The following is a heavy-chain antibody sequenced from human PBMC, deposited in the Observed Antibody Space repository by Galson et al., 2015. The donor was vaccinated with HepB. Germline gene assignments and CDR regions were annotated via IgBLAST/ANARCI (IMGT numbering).Heavy chain of an antibody. CDR2: IYYGGST. V-gene: IGHV4-39*01. Sequence: ETLSLTCSVSGGSIASSSYYGGWIRQPPGKGLGWIGSIYYGGSTYYNPSLKSRVAIFVDTSKNQFSLKLSSVSAADTAVYYCAGGSGTYYKFYQIDHWGQGTLVTVSS. CDR1: GGSIASSSYY. D-gene: IGHD3-10*01. J-gene: IGHJ4*02. CDR3: AGGSGTYYKFYQIDH.